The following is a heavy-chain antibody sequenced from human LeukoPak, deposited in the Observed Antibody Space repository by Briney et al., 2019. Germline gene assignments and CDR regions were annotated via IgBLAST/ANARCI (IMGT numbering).Heavy chain of an antibody. Sequence: PSETLSLTCTVSGGSISSGGYYWSWIRQHPGKGLEWIGYIYYSGSTYYNPSLKSRVTISVDTSKNQFSLKLSSVTAADTAVYYCARGSPSPDSSGYYLFDYWGQGTLVTVSS. CDR1: GGSISSGGYY. J-gene: IGHJ4*02. CDR2: IYYSGST. CDR3: ARGSPSPDSSGYYLFDY. V-gene: IGHV4-31*03. D-gene: IGHD3-22*01.